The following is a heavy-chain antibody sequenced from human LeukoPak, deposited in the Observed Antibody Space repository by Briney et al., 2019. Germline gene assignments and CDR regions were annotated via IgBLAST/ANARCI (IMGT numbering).Heavy chain of an antibody. D-gene: IGHD4-11*01. Sequence: GGSLRLSCAASGFTFSASAMHWVRQTSGKGLEWVGRIRSKANTYATAYAASVKGRFTISRDESKNTAYLEMNSLKIEDTAVYYCTRNWDYSDFFDYWGQGTLVTVSS. CDR2: IRSKANTYAT. V-gene: IGHV3-73*01. J-gene: IGHJ4*02. CDR1: GFTFSASA. CDR3: TRNWDYSDFFDY.